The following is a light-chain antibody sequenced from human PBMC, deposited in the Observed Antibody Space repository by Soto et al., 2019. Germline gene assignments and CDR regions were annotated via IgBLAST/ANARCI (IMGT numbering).Light chain of an antibody. CDR3: SSYAGSNNIVV. V-gene: IGLV2-8*01. Sequence: QSALTQPPSASGSPGQSVTISCTGTSSDVGGYNYVSWYQQHPGKAPKLMIYEVSKRPSGVHDRFSGSKSGNTASLTVSGLQAEAEADYYCSSYAGSNNIVVFGGGTKLTVL. CDR2: EVS. J-gene: IGLJ2*01. CDR1: SSDVGGYNY.